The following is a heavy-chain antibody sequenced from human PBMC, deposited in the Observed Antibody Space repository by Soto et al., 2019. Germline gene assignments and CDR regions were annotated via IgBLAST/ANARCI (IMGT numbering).Heavy chain of an antibody. CDR2: ISSSSSYI. CDR1: GFTFSTYS. Sequence: PGGSLRLSCAASGFTFSTYSMNWVRQAPGKGLEWVSSISSSSSYIYFADSVKGRFTISRDNAKNSLYPQLNSLRAEDTAVYYCARGPVGAKDLDYWGQGTLVTVSS. J-gene: IGHJ4*02. CDR3: ARGPVGAKDLDY. V-gene: IGHV3-21*01. D-gene: IGHD1-26*01.